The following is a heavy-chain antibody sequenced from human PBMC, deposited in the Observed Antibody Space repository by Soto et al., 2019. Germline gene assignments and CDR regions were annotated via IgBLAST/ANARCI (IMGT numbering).Heavy chain of an antibody. CDR2: ISAYKGNT. V-gene: IGHV1-18*01. CDR1: GSTFTNSG. D-gene: IGHD3-10*01. Sequence: ASVTVSFTAAGSTFTNSGISWVRQAPGQGLEWMGWISAYKGNTNYAQKFQGRVTMTTDTSTSTAYMELRSLRSDDTAIYYCARDLDGSGSYYTDYWGQGTLVTVSS. CDR3: ARDLDGSGSYYTDY. J-gene: IGHJ4*02.